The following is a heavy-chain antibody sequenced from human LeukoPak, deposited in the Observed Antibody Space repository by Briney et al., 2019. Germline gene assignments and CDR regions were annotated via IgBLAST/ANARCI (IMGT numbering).Heavy chain of an antibody. V-gene: IGHV3-43D*03. CDR1: GFTFSSYA. CDR3: AAGEWATRAFDY. Sequence: GGSLRLSCAASGFTFSSYAMHWVRQAPGKGLEWVSLISWDGGSTYYADSVKGRFTISRDNSKNSLYLQMNSLRAEDTALYYCAAGEWATRAFDYWGQGTLVTVSS. D-gene: IGHD3-16*01. CDR2: ISWDGGST. J-gene: IGHJ4*02.